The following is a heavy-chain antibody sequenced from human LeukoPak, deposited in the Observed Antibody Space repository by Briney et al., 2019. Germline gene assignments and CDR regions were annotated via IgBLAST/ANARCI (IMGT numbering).Heavy chain of an antibody. J-gene: IGHJ4*02. V-gene: IGHV1-69*06. Sequence: PSVKVSCKASGGTFSSYAISWVRQAPGQGLEWMGRIITIFGTANYAQKFQGRVTITADKSTSTAYMELSSLRSEDTAVYYCAFTEPPITGIPGYYFDYWGQGTLVTVSS. CDR3: AFTEPPITGIPGYYFDY. CDR1: GGTFSSYA. D-gene: IGHD1-20*01. CDR2: IITIFGTA.